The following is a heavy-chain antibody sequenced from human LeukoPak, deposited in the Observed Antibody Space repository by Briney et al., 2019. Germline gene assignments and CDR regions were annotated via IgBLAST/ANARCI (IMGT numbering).Heavy chain of an antibody. V-gene: IGHV4-59*01. CDR1: GGSISSYY. D-gene: IGHD1-26*01. CDR3: ARGRSNYYGMDV. J-gene: IGHJ6*02. CDR2: IYYNGNT. Sequence: SETLSLTCSVSGGSISSYYWSWIRRPPGKGLEWIGYIYYNGNTNYSPSLKSRVTMSVDTSKNLFSLKVSSVTAADTAVYYCARGRSNYYGMDVWGQGTTVTVSS.